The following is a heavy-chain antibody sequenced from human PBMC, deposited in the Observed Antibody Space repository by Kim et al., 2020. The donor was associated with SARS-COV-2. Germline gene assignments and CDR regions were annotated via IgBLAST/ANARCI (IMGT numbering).Heavy chain of an antibody. J-gene: IGHJ6*02. D-gene: IGHD6-6*01. V-gene: IGHV3-53*01. CDR3: ARDLGAARPAV. Sequence: YYADSVKGRFTISRDNSKNTLYLQMNSLRAEDTAVYYCARDLGAARPAVWGQGTTVTVSS.